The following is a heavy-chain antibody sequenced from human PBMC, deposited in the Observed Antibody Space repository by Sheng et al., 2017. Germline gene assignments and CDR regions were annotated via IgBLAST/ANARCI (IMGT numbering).Heavy chain of an antibody. J-gene: IGHJ4*02. CDR3: VRDWTGFDHFDC. D-gene: IGHD5-12*01. CDR1: GASMNGYY. Sequence: QVQLQESGPGLVKPSETLSLTCTVSGASMNGYYWSWVRQFPGKGLEWIAQIHSSGTTYFNPSLKSRVTIAVDTSQSQFSLKLYSVNEADTAVYYCVRDWTGFDHFDCWGQGTLVTVSS. V-gene: IGHV4-59*01. CDR2: IHSSGTT.